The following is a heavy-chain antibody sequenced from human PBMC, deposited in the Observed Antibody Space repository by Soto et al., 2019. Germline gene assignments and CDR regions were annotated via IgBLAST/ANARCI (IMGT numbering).Heavy chain of an antibody. CDR2: INPNSGGT. CDR3: ARASIGSGWYATPYYYYGMDV. J-gene: IGHJ6*02. Sequence: GASVKVSCKASGYTFTGYYMHWVRQAPGQGLEWMGWINPNSGGTNYAQKFQGRVTMTTDTSTSTAYMELRSLRSDDTAVYYCARASIGSGWYATPYYYYGMDVWGQGTTVTVSS. D-gene: IGHD6-19*01. CDR1: GYTFTGYY. V-gene: IGHV1-2*02.